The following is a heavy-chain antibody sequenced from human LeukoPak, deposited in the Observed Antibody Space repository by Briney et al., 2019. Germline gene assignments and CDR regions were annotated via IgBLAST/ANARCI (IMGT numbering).Heavy chain of an antibody. CDR2: INPGGST. CDR1: GGSFSGYY. Sequence: SETLSLTCAVFGGSFSGYYLSWIRQPPGKGLEWIGEINPGGSTDYNPSLKSRVTISMDTSKNQFSLNLTSVSAADTAVYYCARYAADYYYFYMDVWGKGTSVTVSS. CDR3: ARYAADYYYFYMDV. J-gene: IGHJ6*03. V-gene: IGHV4-34*01. D-gene: IGHD2-15*01.